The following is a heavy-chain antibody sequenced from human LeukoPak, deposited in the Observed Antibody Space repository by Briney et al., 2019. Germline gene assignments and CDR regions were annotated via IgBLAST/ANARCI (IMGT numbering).Heavy chain of an antibody. Sequence: PSETLSLTCTVSGGSISSYYWSWIRQPPGKGLEWMGYIYYSGSTNYNPSLKSRVTISVDTSKNQFSLKLSSVTAADTAVYYCARIYEYYDILTGNYYYYMDVWGKGTTVTVSS. J-gene: IGHJ6*03. D-gene: IGHD3-9*01. CDR3: ARIYEYYDILTGNYYYYMDV. CDR2: IYYSGST. V-gene: IGHV4-59*01. CDR1: GGSISSYY.